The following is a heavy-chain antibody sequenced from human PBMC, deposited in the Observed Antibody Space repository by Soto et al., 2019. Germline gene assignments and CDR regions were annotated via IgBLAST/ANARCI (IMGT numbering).Heavy chain of an antibody. J-gene: IGHJ5*02. D-gene: IGHD6-13*01. V-gene: IGHV1-69*12. CDR2: IIPIFGTA. Sequence: QVQLVQSGAEVKKPGSSVKVSCKASGGTFSSYAISWVRQAPGQGLEWMGGIIPIFGTANYAQTFQGRVTRTADEPTRTAYRELSSLRAEDTAVYYCARGVIAAAGTRWFDPWGQGTLVTVSS. CDR1: GGTFSSYA. CDR3: ARGVIAAAGTRWFDP.